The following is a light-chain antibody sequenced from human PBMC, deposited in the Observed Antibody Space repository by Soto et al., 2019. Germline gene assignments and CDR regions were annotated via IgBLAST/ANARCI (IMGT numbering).Light chain of an antibody. CDR2: LNSDGSH. V-gene: IGLV4-69*01. CDR1: SGHCSYA. CDR3: QTWGTGSHVV. Sequence: QLVLTQSPSASASLGASVKLTCTLSSGHCSYAIAWHQQQPEKGPRYLMKLNSDGSHSKGDGIPDRFSGSSSGAERYLTISSLQSEDEADYYCQTWGTGSHVVFGGGTKLTVL. J-gene: IGLJ2*01.